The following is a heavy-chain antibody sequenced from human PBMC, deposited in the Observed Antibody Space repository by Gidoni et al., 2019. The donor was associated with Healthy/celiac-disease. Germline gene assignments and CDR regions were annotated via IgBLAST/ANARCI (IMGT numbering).Heavy chain of an antibody. J-gene: IGHJ4*02. CDR3: AKDVMDTAMVTVYFDY. CDR1: GFTFSSHA. Sequence: EVQLLESGGGLVQPGGSLRLSCAASGFTFSSHAMSWVRQAPGKGLEWVSASSGSGGSTYYADSVKGRFTISRDNSKNTLYLQMNSLRAEDTAVYYCAKDVMDTAMVTVYFDYWGQGTLVTVSS. V-gene: IGHV3-23*01. D-gene: IGHD5-18*01. CDR2: SSGSGGST.